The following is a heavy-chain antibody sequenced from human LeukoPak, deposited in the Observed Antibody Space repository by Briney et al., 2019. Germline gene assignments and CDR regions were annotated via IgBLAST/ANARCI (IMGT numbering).Heavy chain of an antibody. CDR2: IKQDGSEK. J-gene: IGHJ4*02. CDR1: GFTFSSYW. Sequence: GGSLRLSCAASGFTFSSYWMSWVRQAPGKGLEWVANIKQDGSEKYYVDSVKGRFTISRDNSKNTLYLQMNSLRAEDTAVYYCAKGGPALRFLEWLTYWGQGTLVTVSS. CDR3: AKGGPALRFLEWLTY. V-gene: IGHV3-7*01. D-gene: IGHD3-3*01.